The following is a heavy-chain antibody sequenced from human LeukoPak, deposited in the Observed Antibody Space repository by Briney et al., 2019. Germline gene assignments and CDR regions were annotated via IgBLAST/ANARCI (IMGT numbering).Heavy chain of an antibody. J-gene: IGHJ3*02. D-gene: IGHD2-2*01. Sequence: GRSLRLSCAASGFTFSSYAMHWVRQAPGKGLEGVAVISYDGSNKYYADSVKGRFTISRDNSKNTLYLQMNSLRAEDTAVYYCARSGVTDRYCSSTSCYFIWGQGTMVTVSS. V-gene: IGHV3-30-3*01. CDR1: GFTFSSYA. CDR3: ARSGVTDRYCSSTSCYFI. CDR2: ISYDGSNK.